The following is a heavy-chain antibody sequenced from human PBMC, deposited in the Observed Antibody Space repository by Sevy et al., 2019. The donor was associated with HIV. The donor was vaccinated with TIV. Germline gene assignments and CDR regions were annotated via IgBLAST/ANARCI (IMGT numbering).Heavy chain of an antibody. D-gene: IGHD2-15*01. CDR2: IYYSGST. J-gene: IGHJ6*02. CDR3: ARDKYCSGGSCYYYYYGMGV. V-gene: IGHV4-31*03. Sequence: SETLSLTCTVSGGSISSGGYYWSWIRQHPGKGLEWIGYIYYSGSTYYNPSLKSRVTISVDTSKNQFSLKLSSVTAADTAVYYCARDKYCSGGSCYYYYYGMGVWGQGTTVTVSS. CDR1: GGSISSGGYY.